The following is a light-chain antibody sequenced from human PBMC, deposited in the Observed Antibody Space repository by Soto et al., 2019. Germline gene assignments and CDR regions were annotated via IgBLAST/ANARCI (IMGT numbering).Light chain of an antibody. CDR2: GAS. J-gene: IGKJ1*01. CDR1: QSVSNDF. V-gene: IGKV3-20*01. CDR3: QQYGSSXXRT. Sequence: EIVLTQSPGILSLSPGERVTLSCRASQSVSNDFLAWYQQKPGQAPRLLIYGASTRATDVPDRFSGSGSGAHFTLSISRXXXXDFAVYYCQQYGSSXXRTFGQGTKVEMK.